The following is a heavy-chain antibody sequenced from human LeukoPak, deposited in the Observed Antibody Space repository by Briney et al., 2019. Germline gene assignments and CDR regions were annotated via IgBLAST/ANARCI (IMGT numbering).Heavy chain of an antibody. D-gene: IGHD3-22*01. V-gene: IGHV3-23*01. CDR2: ISGSGGGT. CDR3: AKYHYDSSGYIPHFDY. Sequence: GGSLRLSCAASGFTFSSYAMSWVRQVPGKGLEWVSTISGSGGGTYYADSVKGRFTISRDNSENTLYLQMNSLRAEDTAVYYCAKYHYDSSGYIPHFDYWGQGTLVTVSS. CDR1: GFTFSSYA. J-gene: IGHJ4*02.